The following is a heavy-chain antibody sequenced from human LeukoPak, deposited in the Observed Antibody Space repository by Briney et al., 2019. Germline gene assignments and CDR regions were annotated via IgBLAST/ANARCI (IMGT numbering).Heavy chain of an antibody. V-gene: IGHV3-9*01. D-gene: IGHD3-22*01. CDR2: ISWNSGSI. CDR3: AKDFGGGLPHYYDSSGYFDY. J-gene: IGHJ4*02. CDR1: GFTFDDYA. Sequence: GGSLRLSCAASGFTFDDYAMHWVRQAPGKSLEWVSGISWNSGSIGYADSVKGRFTISRDNAKNSLYLQMNSLRAEDTALYYCAKDFGGGLPHYYDSSGYFDYWGQGTLVTVSS.